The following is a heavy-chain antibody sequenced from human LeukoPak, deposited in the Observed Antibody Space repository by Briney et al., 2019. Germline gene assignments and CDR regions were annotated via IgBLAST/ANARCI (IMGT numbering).Heavy chain of an antibody. CDR3: ARETPYGGNPAFDY. CDR2: ISSSGANI. D-gene: IGHD4/OR15-4a*01. V-gene: IGHV3-48*03. Sequence: GGSLRLSCAASGFTFSSYEMNWVREAPGKGVEWVSYISSSGANIYYADSVKGRFTISRDNAKNSLYLQMNSLRAEDTAVYYCARETPYGGNPAFDYWGQGTLVTVSS. J-gene: IGHJ4*02. CDR1: GFTFSSYE.